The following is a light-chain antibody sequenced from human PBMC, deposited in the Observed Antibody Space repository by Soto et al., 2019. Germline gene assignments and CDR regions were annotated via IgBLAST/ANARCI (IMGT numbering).Light chain of an antibody. CDR2: GAS. Sequence: EIVMTQSPATLSVSPGERATLSCRASQTVSSKLAWYQQKPGQPPRPLIKGASTRATGIPATFSGSGSGTEFTLTISSLQSEDFAVYYCQQYYDWPLTFGGGTKVDIK. CDR3: QQYYDWPLT. CDR1: QTVSSK. V-gene: IGKV3-15*01. J-gene: IGKJ4*01.